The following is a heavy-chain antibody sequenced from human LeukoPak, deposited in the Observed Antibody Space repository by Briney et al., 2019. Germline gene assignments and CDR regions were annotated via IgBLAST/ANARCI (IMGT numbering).Heavy chain of an antibody. Sequence: GGSLRLSCTAFGFAFDEHGMSWVRQVPGKGLEWVAGINWSGGSTGYADPLRGRFTISRDNAKNSLYLQMDSLRAEDTALYYCARAPITSPFYVDYWGQGTLVTVSS. CDR1: GFAFDEHG. CDR2: INWSGGST. CDR3: ARAPITSPFYVDY. J-gene: IGHJ4*02. D-gene: IGHD2-2*01. V-gene: IGHV3-20*04.